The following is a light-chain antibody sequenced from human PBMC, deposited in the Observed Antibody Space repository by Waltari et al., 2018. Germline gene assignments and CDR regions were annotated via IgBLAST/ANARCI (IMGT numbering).Light chain of an antibody. CDR1: QCLSHYY. V-gene: IGKV3-20*01. CDR2: AAN. Sequence: EIVLTQSPGTVALSPGERATLSCRASQCLSHYYLSWYQKKPHQPTRRLIYAANNGATVIPDICSGSGSGTDFTLTISSLETEDFAVYYCQQYGTSPWTFGQGTTVEIK. J-gene: IGKJ1*01. CDR3: QQYGTSPWT.